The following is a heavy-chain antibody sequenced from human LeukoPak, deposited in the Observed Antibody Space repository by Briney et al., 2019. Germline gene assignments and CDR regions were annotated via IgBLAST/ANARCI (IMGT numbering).Heavy chain of an antibody. D-gene: IGHD5-24*01. CDR3: ARDSDGYSQFDY. CDR1: GGTFSSYA. Sequence: GASVKVSCKASGGTFSSYAISWVRQAPGQGLEWMGGIIPIFGTANYAQKFQGRVTITADESTSTAYMELSSLRSEDTAVYYCARDSDGYSQFDYWGQGTLVTVSS. CDR2: IIPIFGTA. V-gene: IGHV1-69*13. J-gene: IGHJ4*02.